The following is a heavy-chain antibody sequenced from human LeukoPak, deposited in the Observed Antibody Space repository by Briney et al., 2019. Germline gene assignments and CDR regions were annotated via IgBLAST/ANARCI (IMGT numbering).Heavy chain of an antibody. D-gene: IGHD6-19*01. CDR3: AKRGEDSSGWLYFDY. V-gene: IGHV3-23*01. CDR1: GFTFSSYA. Sequence: GGSLRLSCAASGFTFSSYAMSWVRQLPGKGLEWASSIRGSGGSTYYADSVKGRFTISRDNSKNTLYPQMNSLRAEDTAVYYCAKRGEDSSGWLYFDYWGQGTLVTVSS. CDR2: IRGSGGST. J-gene: IGHJ4*02.